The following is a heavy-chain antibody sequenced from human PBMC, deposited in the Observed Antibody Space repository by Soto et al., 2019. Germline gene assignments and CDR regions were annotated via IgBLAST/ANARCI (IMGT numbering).Heavy chain of an antibody. V-gene: IGHV1-18*03. D-gene: IGHD3-16*01. CDR1: GYIFVNYG. J-gene: IGHJ6*02. Sequence: QVQLVQSGDEVKKPGASVKVSCKASGYIFVNYGIAWVRQALGQGLEWMGWISPYTGNTHSATKVQGRLTMTTDTSTSTAYMALGTLTSDDMAVYYCVMVDNYVTPTPQDVWGQGTTVTVSS. CDR3: VMVDNYVTPTPQDV. CDR2: ISPYTGNT.